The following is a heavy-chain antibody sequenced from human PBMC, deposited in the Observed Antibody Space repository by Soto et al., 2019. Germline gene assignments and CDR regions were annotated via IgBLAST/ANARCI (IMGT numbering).Heavy chain of an antibody. J-gene: IGHJ4*02. V-gene: IGHV3-23*01. CDR3: AKDRYLDHDSRGYLFDN. CDR1: GFTFNIYA. CDR2: ISRYGDIT. D-gene: IGHD3-22*01. Sequence: EVQLLESGGDLIQPGGSLRLSCAASGFTFNIYAMTWVRQAPGKGLEWVSAISRYGDITYYADSVEGRFTISRDNSKNTLYLQMNSLTAEDTAVYYCAKDRYLDHDSRGYLFDNWGQATLVTVSS.